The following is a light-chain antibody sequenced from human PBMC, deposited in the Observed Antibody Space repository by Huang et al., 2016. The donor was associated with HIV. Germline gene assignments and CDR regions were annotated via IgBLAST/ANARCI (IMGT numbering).Light chain of an antibody. J-gene: IGKJ1*01. CDR3: QQLSNGST. CDR1: QSVRSF. CDR2: DAS. V-gene: IGKV3-11*01. Sequence: EVVLTQSPATLSLSPGDRATLSCRASQSVRSFLDWYQQKPGQAPRLLIYDASNRATASPSRFCGSGSGTDFTLTIISLEPEDSAVYYCQQLSNGSTFGQGTKVEIK.